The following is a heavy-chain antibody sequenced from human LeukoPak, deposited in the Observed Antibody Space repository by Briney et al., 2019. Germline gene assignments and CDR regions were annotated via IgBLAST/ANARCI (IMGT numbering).Heavy chain of an antibody. J-gene: IGHJ4*02. V-gene: IGHV4-34*01. CDR3: ARYTSSWYRGYFDY. D-gene: IGHD6-13*01. Sequence: PSETLSLTCGVYGLSFSDDYWSWIRQPPGKGLEWIGEINHSGSTNYNPSLKSRVIISVDTSKNQFSLNLSSVIAADTAVYYCARYTSSWYRGYFDYWGQGTLVTVSS. CDR2: INHSGST. CDR1: GLSFSDDY.